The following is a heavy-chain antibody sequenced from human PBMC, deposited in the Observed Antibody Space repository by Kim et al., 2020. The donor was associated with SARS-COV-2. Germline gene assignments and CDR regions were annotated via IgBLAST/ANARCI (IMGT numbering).Heavy chain of an antibody. D-gene: IGHD1-26*01. CDR1: GYTFTGYY. V-gene: IGHV1-2*02. CDR2: INPNSGGT. Sequence: ASVKVSCKASGYTFTGYYMHWVRQAPGQGLEWMGWINPNSGGTNYAQKFQGRVTMTRDTSIITAYMELSRLRSDDTAVYYCARDRRLSGRYYFDYWGQGTLVTVSS. CDR3: ARDRRLSGRYYFDY. J-gene: IGHJ4*02.